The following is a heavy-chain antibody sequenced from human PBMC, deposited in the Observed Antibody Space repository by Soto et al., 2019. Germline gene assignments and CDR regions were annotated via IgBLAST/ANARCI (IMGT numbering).Heavy chain of an antibody. Sequence: ASVKVSCKASGGTFRSSAISWVRQAPGQGLEWMGGVIPALGSPNYAQRFQGRATISADGSTSTAYMELRSLRSEDTAVYYCARDRIVRGGSSSFVGFGYWGQGTLVTVSS. CDR2: VIPALGSP. CDR3: ARDRIVRGGSSSFVGFGY. D-gene: IGHD6-6*01. CDR1: GGTFRSSA. V-gene: IGHV1-69*13. J-gene: IGHJ4*02.